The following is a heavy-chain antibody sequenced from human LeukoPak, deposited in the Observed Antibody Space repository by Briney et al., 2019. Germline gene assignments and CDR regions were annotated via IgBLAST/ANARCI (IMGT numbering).Heavy chain of an antibody. CDR2: IYYTGST. Sequence: SDTLSLTCTLSVRSIRISSYYWGRVRRPPGEGLEKIGNIYYTGSTHYNRSRKSRVTITVDKSKNQFSLKLTARTAPDTALYYCARGGSSWYLPFDYWGQGILVTVSS. CDR1: VRSIRISSYY. CDR3: ARGGSSWYLPFDY. V-gene: IGHV4-39*01. D-gene: IGHD6-13*01. J-gene: IGHJ4*02.